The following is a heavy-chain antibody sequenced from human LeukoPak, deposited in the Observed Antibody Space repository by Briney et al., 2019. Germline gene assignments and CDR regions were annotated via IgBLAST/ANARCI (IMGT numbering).Heavy chain of an antibody. CDR2: LYRDGST. J-gene: IGHJ4*02. CDR3: ARDSGDGDYEPLDY. D-gene: IGHD3-10*01. CDR1: GFTVSSTY. Sequence: PGGSLRLACAASGFTVSSTYMNWARQAPGRGLEWVSTLYRDGSTYYADSVKGRFTISRDSSTNTLYLQMNNLRVEDTAVYCCARDSGDGDYEPLDYWGQGTQVTVSS. V-gene: IGHV3-53*01.